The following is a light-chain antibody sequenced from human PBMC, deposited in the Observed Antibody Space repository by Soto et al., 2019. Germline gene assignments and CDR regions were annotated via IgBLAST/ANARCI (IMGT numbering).Light chain of an antibody. V-gene: IGLV1-44*01. CDR3: VAWDDSLKGGV. CDR1: RSNIGSNT. J-gene: IGLJ3*02. Sequence: QSVLTQPPSASGTPGQRVTISCSGSRSNIGSNTVHWYQQVPGTAPKLLIFSNSLRPSGVPDRFSGSKSGTSASLAISGLQSDDEADYYCVAWDDSLKGGVFGGGTKVTVL. CDR2: SNS.